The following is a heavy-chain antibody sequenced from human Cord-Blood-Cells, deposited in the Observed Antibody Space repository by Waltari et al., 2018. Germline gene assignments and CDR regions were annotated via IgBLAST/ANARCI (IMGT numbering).Heavy chain of an antibody. Sequence: QLQLQESGPGLVKPSETLSLTCTVSGGSISSSRYSWGWIRQPPGKGLEWIGSIYYSGSTYYNPSLKSRVTISVDTSKNQFSLKLSSVTAADTAVYYCARLAAAAADYWGQGTLVTVSS. V-gene: IGHV4-39*07. J-gene: IGHJ4*02. CDR2: IYYSGST. CDR3: ARLAAAAADY. CDR1: GGSISSSRYS. D-gene: IGHD6-13*01.